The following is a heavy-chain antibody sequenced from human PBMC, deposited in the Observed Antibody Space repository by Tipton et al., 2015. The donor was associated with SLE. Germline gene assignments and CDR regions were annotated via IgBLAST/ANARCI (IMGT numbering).Heavy chain of an antibody. CDR1: GGSISSSSYY. CDR3: ARDPDDCSNPWYFDY. Sequence: TLSLTCTVSGGSISSSSYYWGWIRQPPGKGLEWIGSIYYSGSTYYNPSLKSRVTISVDTSKNQFSLKLSSVTAADTAVYYCARDPDDCSNPWYFDYWGQGTLVTVSS. CDR2: IYYSGST. J-gene: IGHJ4*02. V-gene: IGHV4-39*02. D-gene: IGHD4-11*01.